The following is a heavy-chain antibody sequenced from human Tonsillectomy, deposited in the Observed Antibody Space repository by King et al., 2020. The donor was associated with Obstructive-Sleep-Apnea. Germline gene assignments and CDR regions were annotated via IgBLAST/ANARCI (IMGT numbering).Heavy chain of an antibody. CDR2: MNPNSANT. Sequence: VQLVESGAEVKKPGASVKVSCKASGYTFTSYDISWVRQATGQGLEWMGGMNPNSANTGYAQKFQGKVTMTRNTSISTAYLELSGLRSDDTAVYYCARGHIYAFDVWGQGTMVTVSS. V-gene: IGHV1-8*01. D-gene: IGHD2-21*01. CDR1: GYTFTSYD. CDR3: ARGHIYAFDV. J-gene: IGHJ3*01.